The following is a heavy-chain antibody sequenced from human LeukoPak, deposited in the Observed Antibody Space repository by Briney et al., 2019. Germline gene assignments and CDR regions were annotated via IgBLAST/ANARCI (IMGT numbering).Heavy chain of an antibody. D-gene: IGHD2-2*01. CDR3: ARVVTPRYCSTPICYWKGWFDP. CDR1: GGTFSSYA. J-gene: IGHJ5*02. V-gene: IGHV1-69*13. CDR2: IIPIFGTA. Sequence: ASVKVSCKASGGTFSSYAISWVRQAPGQGLEWMGGIIPIFGTANYAQKFQGRVTITADESTSTAYMELSSLRSEDTAVYYCARVVTPRYCSTPICYWKGWFDPWGQGTLVTVSS.